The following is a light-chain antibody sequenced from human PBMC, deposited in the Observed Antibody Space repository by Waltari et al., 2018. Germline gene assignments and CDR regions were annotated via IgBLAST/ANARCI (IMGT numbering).Light chain of an antibody. V-gene: IGLV2-14*03. CDR1: NRDIVTSDY. CDR3: SSYTSSSTWV. Sequence: HSALTQSASVSGSPGQSITISCTGTNRDIVTSDYVSCFQQLPGQAPKLIIYDVRNRPLGISNRFSCSKSGITASLSISGLLAEDEAYYYCSSYTSSSTWVFGGGTKLTVL. J-gene: IGLJ3*02. CDR2: DVR.